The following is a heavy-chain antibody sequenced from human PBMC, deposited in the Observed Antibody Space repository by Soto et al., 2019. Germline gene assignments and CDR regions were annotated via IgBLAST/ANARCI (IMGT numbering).Heavy chain of an antibody. CDR1: GYTFTSYA. V-gene: IGHV1-3*05. CDR2: INAGNGNT. CDR3: ARGTPLGFDP. J-gene: IGHJ5*02. Sequence: QVQLVQSGAEKKKPGASVKVSCKASGYTFTSYAIHWVRQAPGQRLEWMGWINAGNGNTKYSQKFQGRVTITRDTSASTAYLELSSLSCDHTAVHYRARGTPLGFDPWGQGTLVTVSS. D-gene: IGHD1-7*01.